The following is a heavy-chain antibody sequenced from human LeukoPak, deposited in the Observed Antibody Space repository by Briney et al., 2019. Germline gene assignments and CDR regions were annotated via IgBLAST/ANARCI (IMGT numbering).Heavy chain of an antibody. CDR3: VGTIASRGSEY. J-gene: IGHJ4*02. Sequence: GRSLRLSCAASGFTFSSYGMHWVRQAPGKGLEWVAVISYDGSNKYYADSVKGRFTVSRDNAKNTVYLQMNNLRVDDTAMYYCVGTIASRGSEYWGQGALVTVSS. CDR2: ISYDGSNK. CDR1: GFTFSSYG. V-gene: IGHV3-30*03. D-gene: IGHD6-6*01.